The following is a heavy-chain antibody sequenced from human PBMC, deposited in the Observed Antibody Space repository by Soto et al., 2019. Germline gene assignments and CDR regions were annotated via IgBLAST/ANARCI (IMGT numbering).Heavy chain of an antibody. Sequence: GGSLRLSCAASGFTFSASYMSWVRQAPGKGLEWISYISGTSSYTTYADSVKGRFTISRDNAKNSLYLQMDSLRVEDTAVYYCARAGTPSNGMYLLNCSYHYGTDVRGPAPTVTVS. J-gene: IGHJ6*02. CDR2: ISGTSSYT. CDR1: GFTFSASY. V-gene: IGHV3-11*06. CDR3: ARAGTPSNGMYLLNCSYHYGTDV. D-gene: IGHD2-8*01.